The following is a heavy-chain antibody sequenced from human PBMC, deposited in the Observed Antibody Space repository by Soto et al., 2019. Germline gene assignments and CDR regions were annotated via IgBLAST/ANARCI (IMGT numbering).Heavy chain of an antibody. CDR3: AGDSVRDYLYYYYGMDV. CDR2: IGTRSSYI. V-gene: IGHV3-21*01. J-gene: IGHJ6*02. D-gene: IGHD4-17*01. CDR1: GFTFRSFT. Sequence: GGSLRLSCAASGFTFRSFTMNWVRQAPGKGLEWVSSIGTRSSYIYYADSVKGRFTISRDNAKNSLFLQMNSLRADDTAVYYCAGDSVRDYLYYYYGMDVWGQGTTVTVSS.